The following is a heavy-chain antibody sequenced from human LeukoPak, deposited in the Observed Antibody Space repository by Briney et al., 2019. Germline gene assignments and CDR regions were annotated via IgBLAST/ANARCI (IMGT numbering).Heavy chain of an antibody. J-gene: IGHJ4*02. V-gene: IGHV3-11*01. D-gene: IGHD3-9*01. CDR2: ISSSGSTI. CDR1: GFTFSDYY. CDR3: ARGGSRGLRYFDWPSTIDY. Sequence: GGSLRLSCAASGFTFSDYYMSWIRQAPGKGLEWVSYISSSGSTIYYADSVKGRFTISRDNAKNLLYLQMNSLRAEDTAVYYCARGGSRGLRYFDWPSTIDYWGQGTLVTVSS.